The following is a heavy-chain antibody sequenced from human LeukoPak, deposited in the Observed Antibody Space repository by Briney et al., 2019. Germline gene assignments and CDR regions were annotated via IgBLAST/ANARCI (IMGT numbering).Heavy chain of an antibody. CDR2: IGTGGDT. Sequence: GGSLRLSCAASGFTFRSNDMHWVRQATGKRLEWVSAIGTGGDTHYSDSVKGRFTISKENARSSLYLQMNSLRAEDTAVYYCARGHRGAASGIDPLFDLWGQGTLVTVSS. V-gene: IGHV3-13*01. D-gene: IGHD6-13*01. CDR3: ARGHRGAASGIDPLFDL. CDR1: GFTFRSND. J-gene: IGHJ4*02.